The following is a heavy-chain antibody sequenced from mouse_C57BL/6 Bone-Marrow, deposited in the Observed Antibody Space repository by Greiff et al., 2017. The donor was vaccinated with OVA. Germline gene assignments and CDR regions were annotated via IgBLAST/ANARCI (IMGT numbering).Heavy chain of an antibody. V-gene: IGHV5-6*01. CDR2: ISSGGSYT. CDR3: ARHYYGSSYY. Sequence: EVKLVESGGDLVKPGGSLKLSCAASGFTFSSYGMSWVRQTPDKRLAWVATISSGGSYTYYQDSVKGRFTISRDNAKNTLYLQMSTLKSEDTAMYYCARHYYGSSYYWGQGTTLTVSA. D-gene: IGHD1-1*01. CDR1: GFTFSSYG. J-gene: IGHJ2*01.